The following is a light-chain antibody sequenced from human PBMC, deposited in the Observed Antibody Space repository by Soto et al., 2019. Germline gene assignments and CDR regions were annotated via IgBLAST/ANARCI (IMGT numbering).Light chain of an antibody. V-gene: IGLV2-14*01. J-gene: IGLJ1*01. Sequence: LAQPAPGSGAPGQSIAISCIGTSRDIGSYNYVSWYQQHPGKAPKLMIYDVSNRPSGVSDRFSGSKSGNTASLTISGLQAEDEADYYCKSFTPRSTYVFGTGTKVTVL. CDR3: KSFTPRSTYV. CDR1: SRDIGSYNY. CDR2: DVS.